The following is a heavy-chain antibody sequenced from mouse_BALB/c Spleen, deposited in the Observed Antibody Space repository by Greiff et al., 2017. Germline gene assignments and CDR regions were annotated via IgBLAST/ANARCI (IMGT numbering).Heavy chain of an antibody. CDR1: GFTFSSYA. CDR3: ARGEDFYYAMDY. J-gene: IGHJ4*01. CDR2: ISSGGST. V-gene: IGHV5-6-5*01. Sequence: EVQLVESGGGLVKPGGSLKLSCAASGFTFSSYAMSWVRQTPEKRLEWVASISSGGSTYYPDSVKGRFTISRDNARNILYLQMSSLRSEDTAMYYCARGEDFYYAMDYWGQGTSVTVSS.